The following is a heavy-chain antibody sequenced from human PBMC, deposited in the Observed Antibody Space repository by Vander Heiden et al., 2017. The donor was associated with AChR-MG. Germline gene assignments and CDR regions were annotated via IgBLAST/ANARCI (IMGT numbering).Heavy chain of an antibody. CDR2: IYHTGST. J-gene: IGHJ4*02. V-gene: IGHV4-30-4*01. D-gene: IGHD4-17*01. CDR3: ARILGPPYGDYYFDF. CDR1: GVSTSRDDSY. Sequence: QVQLQESGPGLVKPSQTLSLTCTVSGVSTSRDDSYWGWLRQPPGKGLEWIGHIYHTGSTSYSPSLQSRATISLDAAKKQFSLNLSSVTAADTAVFYCARILGPPYGDYYFDFWGQGTLVTVSS.